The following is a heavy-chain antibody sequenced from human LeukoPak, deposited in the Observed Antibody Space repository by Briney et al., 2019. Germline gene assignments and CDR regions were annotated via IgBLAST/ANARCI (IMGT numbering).Heavy chain of an antibody. CDR2: IRKKGFGGTT. V-gene: IGHV3-49*04. CDR3: ARANCVNGVCYHFDY. Sequence: GGSLRLSCTASRFTFGDYAMTWVRKAPGKGLEGVGFIRKKGFGGTTEYAASVKGRFTISRDDSNSIAYLQMNSLKTEDTAVYYCARANCVNGVCYHFDYWGQGTLVTVSS. CDR1: RFTFGDYA. J-gene: IGHJ4*02. D-gene: IGHD2-8*01.